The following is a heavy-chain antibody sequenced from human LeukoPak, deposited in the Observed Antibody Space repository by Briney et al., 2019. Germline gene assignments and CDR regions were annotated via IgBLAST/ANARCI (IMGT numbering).Heavy chain of an antibody. CDR2: IYSSGST. Sequence: SETLSLTCSVSGGXISTYYWSWIRQPAGKDLEWIGHIYSSGSTNYNPSLKSRVTMSVDTSKNQLPLKSNSVTAADTAVYYCARGYGSGSNWFDPWGQGTLVIVSS. J-gene: IGHJ5*02. V-gene: IGHV4-4*07. D-gene: IGHD3-10*01. CDR3: ARGYGSGSNWFDP. CDR1: GGXISTYY.